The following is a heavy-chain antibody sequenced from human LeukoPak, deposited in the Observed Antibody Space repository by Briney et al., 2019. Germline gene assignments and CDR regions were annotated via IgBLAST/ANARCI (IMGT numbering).Heavy chain of an antibody. Sequence: GGSLRLSCAPSGFSVGDKYMAWVRQAPGKGLEWVSVIYSGTTTYYADSVKGRFTISRDNSKNTVYLQMNSLRPEDTAVYYCARNSVAGTGNYWGQGTLVTVSS. CDR3: ARNSVAGTGNY. D-gene: IGHD6-19*01. V-gene: IGHV3-53*01. CDR2: IYSGTTT. CDR1: GFSVGDKY. J-gene: IGHJ4*02.